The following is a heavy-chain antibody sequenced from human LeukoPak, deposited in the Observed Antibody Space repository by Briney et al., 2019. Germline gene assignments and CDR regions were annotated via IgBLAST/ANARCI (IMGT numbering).Heavy chain of an antibody. CDR3: ATLLLGVGGDY. CDR1: GFTFSSYG. D-gene: IGHD2-15*01. V-gene: IGHV3-30*03. J-gene: IGHJ4*02. Sequence: PGGSLRLSCAASGFTFSSYGMHWFRQAPGKGLEWVALISYDGSDKYYADSVKGRFTISRDNSKNTLYLQMNSLRAEDTAMYSCATLLLGVGGDYWGQGTLVTVSS. CDR2: ISYDGSDK.